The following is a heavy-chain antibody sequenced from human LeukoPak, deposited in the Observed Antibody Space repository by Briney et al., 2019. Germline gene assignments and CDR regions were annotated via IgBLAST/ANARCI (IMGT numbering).Heavy chain of an antibody. CDR1: GYSINNGYQ. CDR2: IYYNGGA. Sequence: PSETLSLTCAVSGYSINNGYQWAWIRQSPGRGLEWIGSIYYNGGAHYNPSLRSRVVISVHTSNNQFSLRLSSVIVADTAVYYCARDPRWLTPDCTSTSCYENYFDPWGRGTLVTVSS. D-gene: IGHD2-2*01. J-gene: IGHJ5*02. CDR3: ARDPRWLTPDCTSTSCYENYFDP. V-gene: IGHV4-38-2*02.